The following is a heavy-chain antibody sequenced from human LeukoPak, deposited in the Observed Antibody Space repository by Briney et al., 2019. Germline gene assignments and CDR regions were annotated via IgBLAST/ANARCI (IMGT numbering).Heavy chain of an antibody. CDR3: AKDATTAVGWVYMDV. CDR1: GFTFDEYG. D-gene: IGHD6-13*01. V-gene: IGHV3-20*04. J-gene: IGHJ6*03. CDR2: ISRNGGSA. Sequence: GGSLRLSCVASGFTFDEYGMTWVRQAPGKGLEWVSGISRNGGSAGYADSVKGRFTITRDNSKNTVYLQMNSLRGDDTALYYCAKDATTAVGWVYMDVWGKGTTVTISS.